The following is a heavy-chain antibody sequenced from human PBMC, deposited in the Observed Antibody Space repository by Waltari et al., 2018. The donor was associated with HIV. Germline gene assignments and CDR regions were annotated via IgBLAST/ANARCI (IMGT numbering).Heavy chain of an antibody. J-gene: IGHJ2*01. CDR3: ARMATVVDWYFDL. V-gene: IGHV1-69*01. CDR1: GGNFNNYA. D-gene: IGHD2-15*01. Sequence: QVQLVQSGAEVKKPGSSVKVSGKSSGGNFNNYAITWVRQAPGQGLEWMGGIIPVFGTTNYAQKFQGRLTIIADESTSTGYMELSSLRSEDTAVYYCARMATVVDWYFDLWGRGTLVTVSS. CDR2: IIPVFGTT.